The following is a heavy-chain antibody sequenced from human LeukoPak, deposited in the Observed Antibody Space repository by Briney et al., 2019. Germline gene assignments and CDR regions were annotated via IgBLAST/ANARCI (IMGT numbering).Heavy chain of an antibody. J-gene: IGHJ4*02. CDR2: IYSDGTT. CDR3: ARETTAPYRHFDY. CDR1: GFTVTNNY. D-gene: IGHD4-17*01. V-gene: IGHV3-66*01. Sequence: GGSLRLSCAASGFTVTNNYMSWVRQAPGKGLEWVSVIYSDGTTYYADSVKGRFTISRDNSKNTLYLQLNTLRAEDTAVYYCARETTAPYRHFDYWGQGALVTVSS.